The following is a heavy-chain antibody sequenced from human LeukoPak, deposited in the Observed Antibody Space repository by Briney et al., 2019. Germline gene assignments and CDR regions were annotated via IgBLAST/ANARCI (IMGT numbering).Heavy chain of an antibody. CDR1: GFPFSDYY. J-gene: IGHJ5*02. CDR3: ARATDYYDSSGYYPNWFDP. Sequence: GGSLRLSCAASGFPFSDYYMSWIRQAPGKGLEWVSYISSSGSTIYYADSVKGRFTISRDNAKNSLYLQMNSLRAEDTAVYYCARATDYYDSSGYYPNWFDPWGQGTLVTVSS. D-gene: IGHD3-22*01. V-gene: IGHV3-11*04. CDR2: ISSSGSTI.